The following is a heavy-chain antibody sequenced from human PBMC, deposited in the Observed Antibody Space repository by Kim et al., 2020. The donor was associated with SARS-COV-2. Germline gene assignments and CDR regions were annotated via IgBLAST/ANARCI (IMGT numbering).Heavy chain of an antibody. Sequence: GGSLRLSCAASGFTFNNYAMNWVRQTPGKGLEWVSGITGSGTSAYYADSVKGRFTISRDNSTTTLYLQMNSLTAEDTAVYYCARGGGLLFGELWFDYWG. D-gene: IGHD3-10*01. CDR1: GFTFNNYA. CDR2: ITGSGTSA. CDR3: ARGGGLLFGELWFDY. V-gene: IGHV3-23*01. J-gene: IGHJ4*01.